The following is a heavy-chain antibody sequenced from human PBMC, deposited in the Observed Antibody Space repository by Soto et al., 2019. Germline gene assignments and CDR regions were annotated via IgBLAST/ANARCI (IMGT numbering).Heavy chain of an antibody. Sequence: ASVKVSCKASGYTFTGYYMHWVRQAPGQGLEWMGWINAYNGNTNYAQKLQGRVTMTTDTSTSTAYMELRSLRSDDTAVYYCARDYYDSSGQTDYWGQGTLVTVSS. V-gene: IGHV1-18*04. CDR3: ARDYYDSSGQTDY. D-gene: IGHD3-22*01. CDR1: GYTFTGYY. CDR2: INAYNGNT. J-gene: IGHJ4*02.